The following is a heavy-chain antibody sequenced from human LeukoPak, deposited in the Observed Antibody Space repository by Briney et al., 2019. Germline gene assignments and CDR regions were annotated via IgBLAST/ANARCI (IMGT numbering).Heavy chain of an antibody. D-gene: IGHD3-22*01. Sequence: GGSPRLSCAASGFTFSSYAMSWVRQAPGKGLEWVSAISGSGGSTYYADSVKGRFTISRDNSKNTLYLQMNSLRAEDTAVYYCAKGGSRDYYDSSGYQYGYYFDYWGQGTLVTVSS. CDR3: AKGGSRDYYDSSGYQYGYYFDY. CDR2: ISGSGGST. J-gene: IGHJ4*02. CDR1: GFTFSSYA. V-gene: IGHV3-23*01.